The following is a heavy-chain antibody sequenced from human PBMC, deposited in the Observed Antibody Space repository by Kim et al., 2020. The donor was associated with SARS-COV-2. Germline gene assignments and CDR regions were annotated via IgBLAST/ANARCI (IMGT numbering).Heavy chain of an antibody. CDR2: IYPGDSDT. J-gene: IGHJ5*02. CDR1: GYSFTSYW. Sequence: GESLKISCKGSGYSFTSYWIGWVRQMPGKGLEWMGIIYPGDSDTRYSPSFQGQVTISADKSISTAYLQWSSLKASDTAMYYCATRGIAAAGTYWFDPWGQGTLVTVSS. V-gene: IGHV5-51*01. D-gene: IGHD6-13*01. CDR3: ATRGIAAAGTYWFDP.